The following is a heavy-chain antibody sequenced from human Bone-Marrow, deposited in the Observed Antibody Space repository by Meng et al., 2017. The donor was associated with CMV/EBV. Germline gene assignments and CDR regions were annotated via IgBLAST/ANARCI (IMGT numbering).Heavy chain of an antibody. CDR1: GYTFTSYY. V-gene: IGHV1-46*01. Sequence: ASVKVSCKASGYTFTSYYMHWVRQAPGQGLEWMGIINPSGGSTSYAQKFQGRVTMTRDTSTSTVYMELSSLRSEDTAVYYCARAYDFWSGRRVIFGYWGQGTLVTVSS. J-gene: IGHJ4*02. CDR3: ARAYDFWSGRRVIFGY. CDR2: INPSGGST. D-gene: IGHD3-3*01.